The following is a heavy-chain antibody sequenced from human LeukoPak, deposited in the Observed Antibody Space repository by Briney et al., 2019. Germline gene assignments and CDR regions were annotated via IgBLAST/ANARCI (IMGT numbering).Heavy chain of an antibody. CDR3: ASDLYSGTYDY. D-gene: IGHD1-26*01. V-gene: IGHV3-7*01. CDR2: IKQDGSEK. Sequence: GGSLRLSCAASGMSFSTFRMNWVRQAPGKGLEWVANIKQDGSEKNYVDSVKGRFTISRDNAKNSLYLQMNSLRAEDTAVYYCASDLYSGTYDYWGQGTLVTVS. CDR1: GMSFSTFR. J-gene: IGHJ4*02.